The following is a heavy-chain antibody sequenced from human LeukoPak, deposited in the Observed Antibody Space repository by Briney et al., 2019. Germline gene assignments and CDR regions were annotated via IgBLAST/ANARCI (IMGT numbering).Heavy chain of an antibody. CDR2: IHSYGTT. Sequence: TSETLSLTCAVSGGSITSSSHCWIWVRQPPGKGLEWIGSIHSYGTTFYTSSLKSRVSISMDTSKNQFSLKLSSVTAADPAVYYCARARVRGADYWGQGTLVTVSS. CDR1: GGSITSSSHC. CDR3: ARARVRGADY. J-gene: IGHJ4*02. D-gene: IGHD3-10*01. V-gene: IGHV4-39*01.